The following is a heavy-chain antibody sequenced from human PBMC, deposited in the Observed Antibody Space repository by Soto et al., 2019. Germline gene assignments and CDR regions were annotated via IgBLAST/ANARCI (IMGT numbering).Heavy chain of an antibody. Sequence: GGSLRLSCAASGFTFSGYAMNWVRQAPGKGLEWVSAITGTGAGTYYADSVKGRFAISRDNSESVLYLQMNSLRAEDTAVYYCAKKASTYYYGSGTYYFDSWGQGALVTVSS. V-gene: IGHV3-23*01. CDR1: GFTFSGYA. CDR3: AKKASTYYYGSGTYYFDS. CDR2: ITGTGAGT. J-gene: IGHJ4*02. D-gene: IGHD3-10*01.